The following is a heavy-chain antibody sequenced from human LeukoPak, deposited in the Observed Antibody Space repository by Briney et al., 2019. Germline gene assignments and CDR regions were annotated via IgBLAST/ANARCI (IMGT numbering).Heavy chain of an antibody. Sequence: SQTLSLTCAISGDSVSGNSAAWNWIRQSPSRGLEWLGRTDYRSKWYNDYAVSVKSRITINPDTSKNQFSLQLNSVTPEDTAVYYCARGGYCSGGSCYYYYYMDVWGKGTTVTVSS. CDR2: TDYRSKWYN. J-gene: IGHJ6*03. V-gene: IGHV6-1*01. CDR3: ARGGYCSGGSCYYYYYMDV. D-gene: IGHD2-15*01. CDR1: GDSVSGNSAA.